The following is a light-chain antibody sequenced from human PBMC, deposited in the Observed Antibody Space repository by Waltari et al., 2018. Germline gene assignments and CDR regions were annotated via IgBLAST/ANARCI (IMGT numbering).Light chain of an antibody. CDR3: SSYTSSSTPVV. Sequence: QSALTQPASVSGSPGQSLTISCPGPSSDVGGYNYVSCYQQHPGKDPKLMIYEVSNRPSGVSNRFSGSKSGNTASLTISGLQAEDEADYYCSSYTSSSTPVVFGGGTKLTVL. J-gene: IGLJ2*01. CDR2: EVS. CDR1: SSDVGGYNY. V-gene: IGLV2-14*01.